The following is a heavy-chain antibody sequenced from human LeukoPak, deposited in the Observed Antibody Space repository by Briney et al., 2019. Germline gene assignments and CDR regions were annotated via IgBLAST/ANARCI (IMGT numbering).Heavy chain of an antibody. CDR2: ISGSGGST. Sequence: PGGSLRLSCVASGFTFSGYAMTWVRQTPGKGLEWVSSISGSGGSTYYADSVRVRFTISRDNSKNTLYVQMNSLRAEDTAVYYCAKGSRATAPYYYYYMDVWGKGTTVTVSS. CDR3: AKGSRATAPYYYYYMDV. V-gene: IGHV3-23*01. CDR1: GFTFSGYA. D-gene: IGHD5-12*01. J-gene: IGHJ6*03.